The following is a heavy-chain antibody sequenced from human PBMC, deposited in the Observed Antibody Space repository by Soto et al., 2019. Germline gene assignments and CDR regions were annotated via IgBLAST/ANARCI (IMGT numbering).Heavy chain of an antibody. Sequence: QVQLQQWGAGLLKPSETLSLTCAVYGGSFSAYYWSWIRQPPGKGLDWIGESNHSGSTNYNPSLKSRLTISVDTSKYQFSLKLSSVTAADTAVYYCARHYRDYGNYGGSRIDPWGQGTLVTVSS. CDR2: SNHSGST. D-gene: IGHD4-4*01. J-gene: IGHJ5*02. CDR1: GGSFSAYY. V-gene: IGHV4-34*01. CDR3: ARHYRDYGNYGGSRIDP.